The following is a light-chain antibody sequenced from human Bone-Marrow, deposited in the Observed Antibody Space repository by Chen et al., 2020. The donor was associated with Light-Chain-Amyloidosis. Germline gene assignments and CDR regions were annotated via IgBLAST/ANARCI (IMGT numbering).Light chain of an antibody. J-gene: IGLJ3*02. CDR1: NIGSTS. Sequence: YVPTQPSSVSVAPGQTGTIACGGNNIGSTSVHWYQQTPGQAPLLVVYDDSDRPSGIPERLSGSNSGNTATLTISRVEAGDEADYYCQVWDRSSDRPVFGGGTKLTVL. CDR2: DDS. CDR3: QVWDRSSDRPV. V-gene: IGLV3-21*02.